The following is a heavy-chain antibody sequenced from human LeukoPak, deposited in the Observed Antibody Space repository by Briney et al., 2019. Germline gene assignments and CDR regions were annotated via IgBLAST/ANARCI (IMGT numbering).Heavy chain of an antibody. CDR3: ARLFGNSDFDY. CDR1: GGSISSSSYY. CDR2: IYYSGST. Sequence: PSETLSLTCTVSGGSISSSSYYGGWIRQPPGKGLEWIGSIYYSGSTYYNPSLKSRVTISVDTSKNQFSLKLSSVTAADTAVYYCARLFGNSDFDYWGQGTLVTVSS. J-gene: IGHJ4*02. D-gene: IGHD4-23*01. V-gene: IGHV4-39*01.